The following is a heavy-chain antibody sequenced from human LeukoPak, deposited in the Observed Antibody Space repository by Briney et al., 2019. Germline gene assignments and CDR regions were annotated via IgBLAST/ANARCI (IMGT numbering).Heavy chain of an antibody. Sequence: PSETLSLTCTVSGGSISSSRDYWAWLRQPPGKGLEWIANIYYSGSTYYNPSLKSRVTISVDTSKNQFSLKLSSVTAADTAVYYCARHIPSHWFDPWGQGTLVTVSS. D-gene: IGHD2-21*01. CDR2: IYYSGST. J-gene: IGHJ5*02. V-gene: IGHV4-39*01. CDR3: ARHIPSHWFDP. CDR1: GGSISSSRDY.